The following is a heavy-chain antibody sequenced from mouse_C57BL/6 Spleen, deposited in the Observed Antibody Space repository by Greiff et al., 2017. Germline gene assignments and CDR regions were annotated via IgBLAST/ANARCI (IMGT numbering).Heavy chain of an antibody. CDR3: ARNAEYDHWYFDV. Sequence: VQLVESGPGLVAPSQCLSITCTVSGFSLTSYAISWVRQPPGKGLEWLGVIWPGGGTNYNSALKSHLSISEDNAKRQVFLKMNRLQTDDTARYYCARNAEYDHWYFDVWGTGTTVTVSS. V-gene: IGHV2-9-1*01. CDR1: GFSLTSYA. D-gene: IGHD2-10*02. J-gene: IGHJ1*03. CDR2: IWPGGGT.